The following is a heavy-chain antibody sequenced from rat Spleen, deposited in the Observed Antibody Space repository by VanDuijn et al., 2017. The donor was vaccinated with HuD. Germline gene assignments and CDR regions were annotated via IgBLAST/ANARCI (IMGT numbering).Heavy chain of an antibody. J-gene: IGHJ4*01. D-gene: IGHD1-4*01. Sequence: EVQLVESGGGLVQPGRSLKLSCAASGFTFSNYDMAWVRQAPTKGLEWVASISPSGGSTYYRDSVKGRFTVSRDNAKSTLYLQMDSLRSEDTATYYCARQLPGYYVMDAWGQGASVTVSS. V-gene: IGHV5-25*01. CDR1: GFTFSNYD. CDR2: ISPSGGST. CDR3: ARQLPGYYVMDA.